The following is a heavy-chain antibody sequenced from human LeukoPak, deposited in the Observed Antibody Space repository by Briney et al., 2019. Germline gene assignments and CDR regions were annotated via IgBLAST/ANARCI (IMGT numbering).Heavy chain of an antibody. Sequence: PGGSLRLSCAASGFTFSSYWMHWVRQAPGKGLVWVSRINSDGSSTSYADSVKGRFTISRDNAKNTPYLQMNSLRAEDTAVYYCARDRSYLYYYYGMDVWGQGTTVTVSS. CDR3: ARDRSYLYYYYGMDV. CDR2: INSDGSST. V-gene: IGHV3-74*01. CDR1: GFTFSSYW. D-gene: IGHD3-16*02. J-gene: IGHJ6*02.